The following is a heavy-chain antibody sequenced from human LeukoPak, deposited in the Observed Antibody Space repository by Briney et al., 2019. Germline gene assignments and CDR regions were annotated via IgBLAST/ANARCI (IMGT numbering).Heavy chain of an antibody. V-gene: IGHV1-69*05. CDR1: GGTFSSYA. J-gene: IGHJ6*03. D-gene: IGHD5-24*01. Sequence: GASVKVSCKASGGTFSSYAISWVRQAPGQGLEWMGGIIPIFGTANYAQKFQGRVTITTDESTSTAYMELSSLRSEDTAVYYCARLDRDGYNSRVYYYMDVWGKGTTVTVSS. CDR3: ARLDRDGYNSRVYYYMDV. CDR2: IIPIFGTA.